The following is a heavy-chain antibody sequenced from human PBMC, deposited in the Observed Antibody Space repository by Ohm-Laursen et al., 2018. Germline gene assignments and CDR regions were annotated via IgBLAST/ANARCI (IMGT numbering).Heavy chain of an antibody. V-gene: IGHV3-48*01. CDR3: ARPYYDFWSGYQGAAFDI. CDR1: GFTFSSYS. J-gene: IGHJ3*02. Sequence: SLRLSCAASGFTFSSYSMNWVRQAPGKGLEWVSYISSSSSTIYYADSVKGRFTISRDNAKNSLYLQMNSLRAEDTAVYYCARPYYDFWSGYQGAAFDIWGQGTMVTVSS. CDR2: ISSSSSTI. D-gene: IGHD3-3*01.